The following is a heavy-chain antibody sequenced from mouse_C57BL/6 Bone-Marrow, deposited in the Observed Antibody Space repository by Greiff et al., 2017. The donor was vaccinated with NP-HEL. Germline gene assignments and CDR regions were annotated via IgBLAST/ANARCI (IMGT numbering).Heavy chain of an antibody. CDR1: GFTFSSYG. J-gene: IGHJ1*03. CDR3: SSYWYFDV. Sequence: EVKVVESGGDLVKPGGSLKLSCAASGFTFSSYGMSWVRQTPDMRLEWVATISSGGSYTYYPDSVKGRFTISRDNAKNTLYLQMSSLKSEDTAMYYCSSYWYFDVWGTGTTVTVSS. V-gene: IGHV5-6*01. D-gene: IGHD1-1*01. CDR2: ISSGGSYT.